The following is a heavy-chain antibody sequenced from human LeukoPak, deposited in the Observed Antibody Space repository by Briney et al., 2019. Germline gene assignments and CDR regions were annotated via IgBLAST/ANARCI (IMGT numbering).Heavy chain of an antibody. Sequence: GGSLRPSCAASGFTVSSNYMSWVRQAPGKGLEWVSVIYSGGSTYYADSVKGRFTISRDSSKNTLYLQMNSLRAEDTAVYYCAREYYDILTGYNPFDYWGQGTLVTVSS. CDR2: IYSGGST. V-gene: IGHV3-66*01. CDR3: AREYYDILTGYNPFDY. CDR1: GFTVSSNY. J-gene: IGHJ4*02. D-gene: IGHD3-9*01.